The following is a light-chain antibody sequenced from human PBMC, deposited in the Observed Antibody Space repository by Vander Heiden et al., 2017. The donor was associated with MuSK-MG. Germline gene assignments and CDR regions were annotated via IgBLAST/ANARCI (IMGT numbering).Light chain of an antibody. CDR3: HSYTGSVLV. Sequence: QSALTQPASVSGSPGQSITISCTVASRVSGDYDSVCWHQQPPAHALIRFIYEVSNRPSGVSIRFSASKSATTASLTISGLQAEDESYYYCHSYTGSVLVFGGGTKLTVL. J-gene: IGLJ2*01. V-gene: IGLV2-14*01. CDR2: EVS. CDR1: SRVSGDYDS.